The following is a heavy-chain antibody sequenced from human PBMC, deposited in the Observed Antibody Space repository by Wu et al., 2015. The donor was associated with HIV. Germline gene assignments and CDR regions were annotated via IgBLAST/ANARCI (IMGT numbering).Heavy chain of an antibody. CDR2: LYHTGST. CDR3: ALTRSSSLYYFWMDV. V-gene: IGHV4-38-2*01. CDR1: GTSVSSDYY. D-gene: IGHD2/OR15-2a*01. J-gene: IGHJ6*04. Sequence: QVQLQESGPGLVKPSETLSLTCVVSGTSVSSDYYWGWIRQTPGKGLEWIGTLYHTGSTYYNPSLKSRVTISVDTSQNHFSLKLNSVTAADTAVYYCALTRSSSLYYFWMDVWGKGTTVTVSS.